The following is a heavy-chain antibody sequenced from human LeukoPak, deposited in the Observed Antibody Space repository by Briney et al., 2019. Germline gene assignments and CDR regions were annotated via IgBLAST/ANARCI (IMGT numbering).Heavy chain of an antibody. CDR1: GFTFSNYW. V-gene: IGHV3-7*05. CDR2: IDQYGDEK. J-gene: IGHJ4*02. Sequence: PGVSLRLSCEASGFTFSNYWMTWVRQAPGIGLEWVANIDQYGDEKNYVDSVKGRVTISRDNARNSLYLQMKSLRAEDTAVYYCTRVVIAARVYDYWGQGTLVTVSS. CDR3: TRVVIAARVYDY. D-gene: IGHD6-6*01.